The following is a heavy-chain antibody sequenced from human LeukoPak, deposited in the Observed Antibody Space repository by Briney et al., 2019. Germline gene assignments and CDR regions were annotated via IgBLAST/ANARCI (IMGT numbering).Heavy chain of an antibody. CDR1: GFTFSSYA. D-gene: IGHD4-17*01. CDR2: ISGSGGGT. J-gene: IGHJ4*02. CDR3: AILTTVTTKGDY. V-gene: IGHV3-23*01. Sequence: GGSLRLSCAASGFTFSSYAMSWVRQAPGKGLEWVSAISGSGGGTYYADSVKGRFTISRDNSKNTLYLQMNSLRAEDTAVYYCAILTTVTTKGDYWGQGTLVTVSS.